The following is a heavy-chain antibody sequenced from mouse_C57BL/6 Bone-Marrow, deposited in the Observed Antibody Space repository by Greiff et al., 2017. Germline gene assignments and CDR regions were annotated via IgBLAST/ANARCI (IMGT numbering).Heavy chain of an antibody. CDR2: ISYDGSN. CDR1: GYSITSGYY. D-gene: IGHD2-5*01. J-gene: IGHJ2*01. CDR3: ARGGNYYSNSGEFDY. V-gene: IGHV3-6*01. Sequence: EVQLQESGPGLVKPSQSLSLTCSVTGYSITSGYYWNWIRQFPGNNLEWMGYISYDGSNNYNPSLKNRISITRDTSKNQFFLKLNSVTTEDTATXSWARGGNYYSNSGEFDYWGQGTTLTVSS.